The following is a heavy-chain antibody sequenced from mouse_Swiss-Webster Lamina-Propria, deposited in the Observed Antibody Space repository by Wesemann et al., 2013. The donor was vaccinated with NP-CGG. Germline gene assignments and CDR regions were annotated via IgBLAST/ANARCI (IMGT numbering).Heavy chain of an antibody. J-gene: IGHJ4*01. D-gene: IGHD2-2*01. CDR2: INSNGGST. CDR3: ARHTYGYGDYAMDY. V-gene: IGHV5-6-2*01. Sequence: LELVAAINSNGGSTYYPDTVKGRFTISRDNAKNTLYLQMSSLKSEDTALYYCARHTYGYGDYAMDYWGQGTSVTVSS.